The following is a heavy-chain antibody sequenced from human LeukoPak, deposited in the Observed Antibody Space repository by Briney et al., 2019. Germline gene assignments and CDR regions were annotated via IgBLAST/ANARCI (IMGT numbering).Heavy chain of an antibody. V-gene: IGHV3-23*01. Sequence: GGSLRHSCAASGFTLSTSAMSWVRQAPGKGLEWVSAISGGGGTIYYADSLKGRFTVSRDNSKNTLFLQMNSLRAEDTAVYYCARRLNSVGGRDFDLWGRGTLVTVSS. CDR3: ARRLNSVGGRDFDL. J-gene: IGHJ2*01. CDR1: GFTLSTSA. D-gene: IGHD3-16*01. CDR2: ISGGGGTI.